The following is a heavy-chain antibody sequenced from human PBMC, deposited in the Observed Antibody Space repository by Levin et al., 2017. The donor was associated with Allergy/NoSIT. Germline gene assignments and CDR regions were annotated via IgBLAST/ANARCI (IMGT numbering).Heavy chain of an antibody. CDR1: GFTVSSNY. CDR2: IYSAGGT. CDR3: ARDSRSYCAGDCYGAALDY. Sequence: GESLKISCAASGFTVSSNYLSWVRQAPGKGLEWVSVIYSAGGTYYADSVKGRFTSSRDSSKNTLYLQMNSLRAEDTAVYYCARDSRSYCAGDCYGAALDYWGQGTLVTVSS. V-gene: IGHV3-66*01. D-gene: IGHD2-21*02. J-gene: IGHJ4*02.